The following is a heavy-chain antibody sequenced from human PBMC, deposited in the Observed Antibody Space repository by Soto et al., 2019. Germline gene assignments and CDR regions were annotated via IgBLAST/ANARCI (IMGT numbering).Heavy chain of an antibody. V-gene: IGHV5-51*01. CDR1: GYSFTSYL. CDR3: ARHLSGRTIFGVVNWFDP. Sequence: GESLKISCKGSGYSFTSYLIGWVRQMPGKGLEWMGIIYPGDSDTRYSPAFQGQVTISAATSISTAYLQWSSQKASDTAMYYCARHLSGRTIFGVVNWFDPWGQGTLVTVSS. J-gene: IGHJ5*02. CDR2: IYPGDSDT. D-gene: IGHD3-3*01.